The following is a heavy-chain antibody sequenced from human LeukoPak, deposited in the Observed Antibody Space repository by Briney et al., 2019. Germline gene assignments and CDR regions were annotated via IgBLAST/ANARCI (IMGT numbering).Heavy chain of an antibody. D-gene: IGHD2-2*01. Sequence: ASVKVSCKASGYTFTSYYIHWVRQATGQGLEWMGWMNPNSGNTGYAQKFQGRVTMTRNTSISTAYMELSSLRSEDTAVYYCARGRDCSSTSCQNWFDPWGQGTLVTVSS. CDR2: MNPNSGNT. J-gene: IGHJ5*02. V-gene: IGHV1-8*02. CDR1: GYTFTSYY. CDR3: ARGRDCSSTSCQNWFDP.